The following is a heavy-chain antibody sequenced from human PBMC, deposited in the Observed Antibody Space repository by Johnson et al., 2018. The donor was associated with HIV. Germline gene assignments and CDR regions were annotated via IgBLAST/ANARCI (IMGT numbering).Heavy chain of an antibody. CDR3: ARRNSSWDAFDI. J-gene: IGHJ3*02. Sequence: EVQLVESGGGLVQPGGSLRLSCAASGFTFSHYDMHWVRQAPGKGLEWVSVIYSGGTTYYADSVKGRFTISRDKSNNTLDLQMNSLRAGDTAVYYCARRNSSWDAFDIWGQGTMVTVSS. D-gene: IGHD6-13*01. V-gene: IGHV3-66*01. CDR2: IYSGGTT. CDR1: GFTFSHYD.